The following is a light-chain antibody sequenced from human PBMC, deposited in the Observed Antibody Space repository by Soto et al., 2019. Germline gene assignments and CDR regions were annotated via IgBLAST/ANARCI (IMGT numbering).Light chain of an antibody. CDR1: QDIKNV. Sequence: DIQMTQSPSFLSAYERDRITISCRESQDIKNVLGWYPQRPGKAPKSLIYAASSLQTGVPSRFSGSGAGTEFTLTINSLQPEDFETDFCLQYNKYPFTFGQGTRLEIK. V-gene: IGKV1-17*01. J-gene: IGKJ5*01. CDR2: AAS. CDR3: LQYNKYPFT.